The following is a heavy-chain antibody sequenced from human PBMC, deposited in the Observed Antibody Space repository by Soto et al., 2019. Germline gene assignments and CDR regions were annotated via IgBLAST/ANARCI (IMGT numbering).Heavy chain of an antibody. V-gene: IGHV3-21*01. D-gene: IGHD1-26*01. CDR2: ISSSSSYI. CDR1: GFTFSSYS. Sequence: VGSLRLSCAASGFTFSSYSMNWVRQAPGKGLEWVSSISSSSSYIYYADSVKGRFTISRDNAKNSLYLQMNSLRAEDTAVYYCASCGGSGKRYYYYGMDVCGQRTTVTVSS. J-gene: IGHJ6*02. CDR3: ASCGGSGKRYYYYGMDV.